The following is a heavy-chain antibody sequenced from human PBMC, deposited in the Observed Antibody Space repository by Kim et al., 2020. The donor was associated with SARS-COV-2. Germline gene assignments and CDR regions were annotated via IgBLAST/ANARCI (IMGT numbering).Heavy chain of an antibody. CDR2: IIPIFGTA. CDR1: GGTFSSYA. D-gene: IGHD1-26*01. Sequence: SVKVSCKASGGTFSSYAISWVRQAPGQGLEWMGGIIPIFGTANYARKFQGRVTITADESTSTAYMELSSLRSEDTAVYYCARVPGIVGAKGVMDYWGQGTLVTVSS. V-gene: IGHV1-69*13. CDR3: ARVPGIVGAKGVMDY. J-gene: IGHJ4*02.